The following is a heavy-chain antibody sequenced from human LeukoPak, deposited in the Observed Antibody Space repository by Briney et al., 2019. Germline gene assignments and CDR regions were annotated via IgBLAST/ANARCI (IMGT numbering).Heavy chain of an antibody. CDR3: ARDSLDYYDSSGLGY. Sequence: ASVKVSCKASGYTFTSYGISWVRQAPGQGLEWMGWISAYSGNTNYAQKLQGRVTMTTDTSTSTAYMELRSLRSDDTAVYYCARDSLDYYDSSGLGYWGQGTLATVPS. D-gene: IGHD3-22*01. V-gene: IGHV1-18*01. CDR1: GYTFTSYG. J-gene: IGHJ4*02. CDR2: ISAYSGNT.